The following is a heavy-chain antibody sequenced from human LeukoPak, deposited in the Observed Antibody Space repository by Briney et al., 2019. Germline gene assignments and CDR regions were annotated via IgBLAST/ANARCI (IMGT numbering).Heavy chain of an antibody. Sequence: GASVKVFCKASGYNFRNYGIGWVRQAPRQGLEWMGWITAGNGNTNYAQKVQGRVTMTTDTSTGTAYMELRSLRSDDTAVYFCARDSARGYSYGYNAFDIWGQGTMVTVSS. J-gene: IGHJ3*02. D-gene: IGHD5-18*01. CDR2: ITAGNGNT. CDR1: GYNFRNYG. V-gene: IGHV1-18*01. CDR3: ARDSARGYSYGYNAFDI.